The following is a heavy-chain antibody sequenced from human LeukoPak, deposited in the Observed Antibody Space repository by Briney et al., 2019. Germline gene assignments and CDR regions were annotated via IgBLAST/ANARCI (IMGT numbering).Heavy chain of an antibody. CDR2: IYYSGST. CDR1: GGSISSSSYY. CDR3: ARGTIFGVVIF. Sequence: SETLSLTCTVSGGSISSSSYYWGWIRQPPGKGLEWIGSIYYSGSTYYNPSLKSRVTISVDTSKNQFSLKLSSVTAADTAVYYCARGTIFGVVIFWGQGTLVTVSS. D-gene: IGHD3-3*01. V-gene: IGHV4-39*01. J-gene: IGHJ4*02.